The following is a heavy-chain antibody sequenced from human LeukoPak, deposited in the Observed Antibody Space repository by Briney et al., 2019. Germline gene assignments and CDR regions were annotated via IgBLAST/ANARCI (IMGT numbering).Heavy chain of an antibody. J-gene: IGHJ6*02. Sequence: GGSLRLSCAASGFTFSSNYMSWVRQAPGKGLEWVSVIYSGGSTYYADSVKGRFTISRDNSKNTLYLQMNSLRAEDTAMYYCARDLRAIVGATVYYYGMDVWGQGTTVTVSS. V-gene: IGHV3-66*01. D-gene: IGHD1-26*01. CDR1: GFTFSSNY. CDR3: ARDLRAIVGATVYYYGMDV. CDR2: IYSGGST.